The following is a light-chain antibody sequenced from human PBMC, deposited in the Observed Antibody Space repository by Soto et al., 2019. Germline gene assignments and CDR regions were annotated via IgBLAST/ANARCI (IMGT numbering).Light chain of an antibody. CDR3: KSYAGSNTYV. CDR1: KNDIGVYDF. CDR2: EVV. Sequence: QSVLTQPPSASGSPGQSVTISCTGTKNDIGVYDFVSWYQHHPGKVPRLIIYEVVQRPSGVPDRFSGSKSGNTASLTVSGLQAADEADYFCKSYAGSNTYVFGSGTRSPS. V-gene: IGLV2-8*01. J-gene: IGLJ1*01.